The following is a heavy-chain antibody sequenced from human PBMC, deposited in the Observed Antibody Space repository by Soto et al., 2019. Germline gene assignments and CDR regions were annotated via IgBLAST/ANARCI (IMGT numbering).Heavy chain of an antibody. CDR3: ARGLRPVHFDY. Sequence: QVQLQESGPGLVKSSETLSLTCAVSGDSITTRSWSWIRQSPGKGLEWIGSIHYSEVTNYNPSLKSRVTISVDASKQHFSLRLNSVTAADTAVYYCARGLRPVHFDYWGQGSLVTVSS. CDR1: GDSITTRS. J-gene: IGHJ4*02. CDR2: IHYSEVT. D-gene: IGHD3-10*01. V-gene: IGHV4-59*12.